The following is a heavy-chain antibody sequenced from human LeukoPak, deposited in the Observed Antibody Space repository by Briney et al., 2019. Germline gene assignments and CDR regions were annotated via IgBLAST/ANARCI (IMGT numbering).Heavy chain of an antibody. J-gene: IGHJ6*02. CDR1: GYTFTSYD. CDR3: ARAPHVLLWFGELLKTHYYGMGV. D-gene: IGHD3-10*01. CDR2: MNPNSGNT. V-gene: IGHV1-8*01. Sequence: ASVKVSCKASGYTFTSYDINWVRQATGQGLEWMGWMNPNSGNTGYAQKFQGRVTMTRNTSISTAYMELSSLRSEDTAVYYCARAPHVLLWFGELLKTHYYGMGVWGQGTTVTVSS.